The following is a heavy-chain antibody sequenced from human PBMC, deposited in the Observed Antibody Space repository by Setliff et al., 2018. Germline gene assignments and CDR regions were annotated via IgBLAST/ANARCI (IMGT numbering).Heavy chain of an antibody. D-gene: IGHD2-21*01. CDR2: INHSGST. CDR3: AREYVVISFVRNTHSHYGMDV. J-gene: IGHJ6*02. V-gene: IGHV4-34*01. CDR1: GASFSDYY. Sequence: PSETLSLTCTVYGASFSDYYWGWIRQPPGKGLEWIAEINHSGSTNYNPSLKSRVTISVDTSKNQFSLKLSSVTAADTAVYYCAREYVVISFVRNTHSHYGMDVWGQGTTVTVSS.